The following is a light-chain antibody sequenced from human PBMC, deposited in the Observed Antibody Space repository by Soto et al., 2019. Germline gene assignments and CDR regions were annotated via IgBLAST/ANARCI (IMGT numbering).Light chain of an antibody. J-gene: IGLJ2*01. Sequence: QSALTQPASVSGSPGQSITISCTGTSSDVGSYNLVSWYQQHPGKAPKLMIYEVSKRPSGVSNRFSGSKSGNTASLTISGLQAEDEADYYCCSYAGSSSVVFGGGTKRTLL. CDR1: SSDVGSYNL. V-gene: IGLV2-23*02. CDR3: CSYAGSSSVV. CDR2: EVS.